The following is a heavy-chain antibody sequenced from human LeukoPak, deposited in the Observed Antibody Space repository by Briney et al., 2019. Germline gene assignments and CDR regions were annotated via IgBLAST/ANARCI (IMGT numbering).Heavy chain of an antibody. CDR2: MNPNSGNT. CDR3: ATLYDFWSGYYSYFDY. D-gene: IGHD3-3*01. J-gene: IGHJ4*02. V-gene: IGHV1-8*01. Sequence: GASVKVSCKASGYTFTSYDINWVRQATGQGLEWMGWMNPNSGNTGYAQKFQGRVTMTEDTSTDTAYMELSSLRSEDTAVYYCATLYDFWSGYYSYFDYWGQGTLVTVSS. CDR1: GYTFTSYD.